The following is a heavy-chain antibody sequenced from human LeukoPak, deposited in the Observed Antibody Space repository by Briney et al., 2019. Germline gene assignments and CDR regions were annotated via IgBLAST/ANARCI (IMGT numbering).Heavy chain of an antibody. Sequence: GGSLRLSCTASGFTFSTYAMTWVRQAPGKGLGWVSTISGSDGKTYYADSVKGRCTISRDNSKNTLYLQMNSLGAEDTAVYYCARSITIFGLVIYYFDFWGQGTLVTVSS. V-gene: IGHV3-23*01. CDR1: GFTFSTYA. D-gene: IGHD3-3*01. CDR2: ISGSDGKT. CDR3: ARSITIFGLVIYYFDF. J-gene: IGHJ4*02.